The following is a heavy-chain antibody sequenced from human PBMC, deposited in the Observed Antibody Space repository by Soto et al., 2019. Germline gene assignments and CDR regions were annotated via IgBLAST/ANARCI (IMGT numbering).Heavy chain of an antibody. Sequence: QVQLQESGPGLVSPSGTLSLTCAVSGVSISSSNWWGWVRQPPGKGLEWIAESYQRGSIYPNPYHKSRVTISIDKSKNQFSLKLNFVTAADTAVYYCVRLGYSGGWSGFDYWGQGTLVTVSS. CDR3: VRLGYSGGWSGFDY. CDR2: SYQRGSI. CDR1: GVSISSSNW. J-gene: IGHJ4*02. V-gene: IGHV4-4*02. D-gene: IGHD6-19*01.